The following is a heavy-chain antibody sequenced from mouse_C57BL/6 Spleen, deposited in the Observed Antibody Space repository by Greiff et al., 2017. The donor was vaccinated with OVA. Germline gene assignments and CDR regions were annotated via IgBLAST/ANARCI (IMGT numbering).Heavy chain of an antibody. D-gene: IGHD2-1*01. CDR3: APHLLGGFAY. CDR2: IDPSDSYT. CDR1: GYTFTSYW. V-gene: IGHV1-50*01. J-gene: IGHJ3*01. Sequence: QVQLQQSGAELVKPGASVKLSCKASGYTFTSYWMQWVKQRPGQGLEWIGEIDPSDSYTNYNQKFKGKATLTVDTSSSTAYMQLSSLTSEDSAVYYCAPHLLGGFAYWGQGTLVTVSA.